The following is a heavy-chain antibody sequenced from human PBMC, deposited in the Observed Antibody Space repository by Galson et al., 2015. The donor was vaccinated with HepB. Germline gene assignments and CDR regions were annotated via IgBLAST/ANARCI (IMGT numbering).Heavy chain of an antibody. J-gene: IGHJ3*02. V-gene: IGHV1-69*13. CDR3: ARHLYSGNSAAI. D-gene: IGHD4-23*01. Sequence: SVKVSCKASGGTFSSYAISWVRQAPGQGLEWMGGIIPIFGTANYAQKFQGRVTITADESTSTAYLQWSSLKASDTAMYYCARHLYSGNSAAIWGQGTMVTVSS. CDR1: GGTFSSYA. CDR2: IIPIFGTA.